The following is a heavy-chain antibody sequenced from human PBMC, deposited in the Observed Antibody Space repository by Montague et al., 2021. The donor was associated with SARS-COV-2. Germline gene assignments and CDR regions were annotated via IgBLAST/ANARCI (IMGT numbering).Heavy chain of an antibody. V-gene: IGHV4-4*02. CDR3: ARDLLRYCSSTSCYNDAFDI. D-gene: IGHD2-2*01. CDR2: IYHSGST. J-gene: IGHJ3*02. CDR1: GGSISSSNW. Sequence: SETLSLTYAVSGGSISSSNWWSWVRQPPGKGLEWIGEIYHSGSTXYNPSLKSRVTISVDKSKNQFSLKLSSVTAADTAVYYCARDLLRYCSSTSCYNDAFDIWGQGTMVTVSS.